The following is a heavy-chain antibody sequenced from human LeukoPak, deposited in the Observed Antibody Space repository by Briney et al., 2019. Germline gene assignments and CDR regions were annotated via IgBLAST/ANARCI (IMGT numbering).Heavy chain of an antibody. D-gene: IGHD4-17*01. Sequence: GRSLRLSCAASGFAFSSFGMHCGRQAPGKGLERVAVIWYDGTNKYYADSVKGRFTISRDNSKNTLYLQMNSLRAEDTAVYYCARATVTRWFDPWGQGTLVTVSS. CDR1: GFAFSSFG. CDR3: ARATVTRWFDP. J-gene: IGHJ5*02. CDR2: IWYDGTNK. V-gene: IGHV3-33*01.